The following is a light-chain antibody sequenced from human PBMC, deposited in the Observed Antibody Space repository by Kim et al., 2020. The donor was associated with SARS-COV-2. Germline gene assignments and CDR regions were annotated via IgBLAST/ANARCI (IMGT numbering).Light chain of an antibody. CDR3: HAWGRSTVV. CDR2: QDT. CDR1: KLGEKY. Sequence: SYELTQPPSVSVSPGQRASITCSGDKLGEKYVSWYQQKPGQSPDLVIYQDTKRPSGIPERFSGSSSGNTATLTISGTQAMDEADYHCHAWGRSTVVFGGGTLRTVL. V-gene: IGLV3-1*01. J-gene: IGLJ2*01.